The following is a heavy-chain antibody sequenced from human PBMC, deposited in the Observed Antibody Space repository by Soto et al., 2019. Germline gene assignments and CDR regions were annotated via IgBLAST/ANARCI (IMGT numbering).Heavy chain of an antibody. CDR1: GFTFSSYG. Sequence: QVQLVESGGGVVQPGRSLRLSCAASGFTFSSYGMHWVRQAPGKGLEWVAVISYDGNNKYYADSVKGRFTISRDSSKNTLFLHMNRLRAEDTAVYYCAKDWGDIEVVPGAVTEYWGQGTLVTVSS. CDR3: AKDWGDIEVVPGAVTEY. J-gene: IGHJ4*02. V-gene: IGHV3-30*18. CDR2: ISYDGNNK. D-gene: IGHD2-2*01.